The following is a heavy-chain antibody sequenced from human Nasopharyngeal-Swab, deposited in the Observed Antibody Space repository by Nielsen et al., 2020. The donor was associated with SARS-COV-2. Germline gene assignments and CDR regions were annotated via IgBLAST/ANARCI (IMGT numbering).Heavy chain of an antibody. CDR1: GGSISGSSYY. D-gene: IGHD6-13*01. V-gene: IGHV4-39*01. J-gene: IGHJ4*02. CDR3: ARHLYSTVWYPRLRYFDY. CDR2: MYYSGST. Sequence: SETLSLTCTVSGGSISGSSYYWGWIRQPPGKGLEWIGSMYYSGSTYYNPSLKSRVTISVDTSKNQFSLKLSSVTAADTAVYYCARHLYSTVWYPRLRYFDYWGQGTLVTVSS.